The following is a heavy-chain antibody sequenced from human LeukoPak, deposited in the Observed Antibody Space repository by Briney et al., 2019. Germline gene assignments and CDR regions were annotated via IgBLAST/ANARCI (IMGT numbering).Heavy chain of an antibody. CDR2: IWSDGSDK. D-gene: IGHD3-10*02. Sequence: GGSLRLSCEASGFTFSNYAMHWVRQAPGKGLEWVAVIWSDGSDKYYGDSVKGRFTISRDNSKSTLYLQMNSLRVEDTALYYCARGCSGLRGNPNFFDPWGQGTLVTVSS. CDR3: ARGCSGLRGNPNFFDP. V-gene: IGHV3-33*01. J-gene: IGHJ5*02. CDR1: GFTFSNYA.